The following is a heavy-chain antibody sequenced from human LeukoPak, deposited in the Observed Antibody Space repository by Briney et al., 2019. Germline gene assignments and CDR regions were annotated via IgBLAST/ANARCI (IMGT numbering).Heavy chain of an antibody. CDR2: IKSKTDGGTA. V-gene: IGHV3-15*01. CDR3: AKDSRGVAAIDY. J-gene: IGHJ4*02. D-gene: IGHD2-21*02. Sequence: GGSLRLSCAASGFTFSSYAMSWVRQAPGKGLEWVGRIKSKTDGGTADYAAPVKGRFTISRDDSKNTLYLQINGLRAEDTAVYYCAKDSRGVAAIDYWGQGTLVTVSS. CDR1: GFTFSSYA.